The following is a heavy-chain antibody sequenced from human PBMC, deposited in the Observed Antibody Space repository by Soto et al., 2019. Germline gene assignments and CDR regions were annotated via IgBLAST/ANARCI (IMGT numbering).Heavy chain of an antibody. D-gene: IGHD3-3*01. V-gene: IGHV4-34*01. J-gene: IGHJ4*02. CDR2: INHSGST. CDR1: GGSFSGYY. CDR3: ARGSRFLEWLRLPLNDY. Sequence: QVQLQQWGAGLLKPSETLSLTCAVYGGSFSGYYWSWIRQPPVTGLEWIGEINHSGSTNYNPSLKSRVTISVDTSNNQFYLKLSSVTAADTAVYYCARGSRFLEWLRLPLNDYGGQGTLVTVSS.